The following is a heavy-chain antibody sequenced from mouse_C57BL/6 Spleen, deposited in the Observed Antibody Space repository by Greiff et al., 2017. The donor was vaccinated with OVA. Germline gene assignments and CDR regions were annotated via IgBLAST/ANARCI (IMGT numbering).Heavy chain of an antibody. CDR2: IYPRSGNT. CDR1: GYTFTSYG. J-gene: IGHJ3*01. D-gene: IGHD2-3*01. CDR3: ARGGKDGYFH. Sequence: LQESGAELARPGASVKLSCKASGYTFTSYGISWVKQRTGQGLEWIGEIYPRSGNTYYNEKFKGKATLTADKSSSTAYMELRSLTSEDSAVYFCARGGKDGYFHWGQGTLVTVSA. V-gene: IGHV1-81*01.